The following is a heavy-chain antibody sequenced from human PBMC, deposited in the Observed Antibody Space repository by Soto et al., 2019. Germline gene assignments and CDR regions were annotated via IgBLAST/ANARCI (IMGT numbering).Heavy chain of an antibody. V-gene: IGHV1-3*01. J-gene: IGHJ4*01. CDR3: TRDLQADY. Sequence: QVQLVQSGAEVKKPGASVKVSCKASGYTFTSYAMHWVRQAPGQRLEWLGWINAGNGNTKYSQKLQARVTITSNTSARTTYMQPTSLTSEDTAIYDFTRDLQADYWGQGTRVTVSS. CDR1: GYTFTSYA. CDR2: INAGNGNT.